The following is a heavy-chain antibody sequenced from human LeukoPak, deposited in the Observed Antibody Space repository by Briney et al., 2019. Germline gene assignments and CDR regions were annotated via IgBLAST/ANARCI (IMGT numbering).Heavy chain of an antibody. J-gene: IGHJ4*02. D-gene: IGHD4-11*01. CDR1: GFTVSSNY. CDR2: ISSSSSYI. Sequence: GGSLRLSCAASGFTVSSNYMNWVRQAPGKGLEWVSSISSSSSYIYYADSVKGRFTISRDNAKNSLYLQMNSLRAEDTAVYYCAREMTTVTTDYWGQGTLVTVSS. CDR3: AREMTTVTTDY. V-gene: IGHV3-21*01.